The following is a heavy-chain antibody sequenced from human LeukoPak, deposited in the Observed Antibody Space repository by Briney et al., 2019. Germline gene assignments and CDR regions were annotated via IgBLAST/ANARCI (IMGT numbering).Heavy chain of an antibody. D-gene: IGHD4-17*01. J-gene: IGHJ5*02. V-gene: IGHV1-18*01. CDR2: ISAYNGNT. CDR3: AREFHYGDYFWFDP. CDR1: GYTFTSYG. Sequence: ASVKVSCKASGYTFTSYGISWVRQAPGQGLEWMGWISAYNGNTNYAQRLQGRVTMTTDTSTSTAYMELRSLRSDDTAVYYCAREFHYGDYFWFDPWGQGTLVTVSS.